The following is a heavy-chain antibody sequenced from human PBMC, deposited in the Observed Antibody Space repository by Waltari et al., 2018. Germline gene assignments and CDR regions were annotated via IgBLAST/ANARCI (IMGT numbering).Heavy chain of an antibody. CDR1: GYTFTDYY. CDR2: FEPEDGET. CDR3: ATLGEVAAFDY. J-gene: IGHJ4*02. V-gene: IGHV1-69-2*01. Sequence: EVQLVQSGAEVKKPGATVKISCKASGYTFTDYYMHWVQQAPGKGLEWMGGFEPEDGETKYAEKFQGRVTIAADTSTDTAYMELSSLRSEDTAVYYCATLGEVAAFDYWGQGTLVTVSS. D-gene: IGHD2-15*01.